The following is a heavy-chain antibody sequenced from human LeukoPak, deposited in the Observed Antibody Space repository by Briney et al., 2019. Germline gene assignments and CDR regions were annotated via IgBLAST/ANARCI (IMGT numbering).Heavy chain of an antibody. CDR3: ARQGDSSGVDY. CDR2: IYYSGST. Sequence: PSETLSLTCTVSGGSISSYYWSWIRQPPGKGLEWIGYIYYSGSTYYNPSLKSRVTISVDTSKNQFSLKLSSVTAADTAVYYCARQGDSSGVDYWGQGTLVTVSS. V-gene: IGHV4-59*04. J-gene: IGHJ4*02. D-gene: IGHD3-22*01. CDR1: GGSISSYY.